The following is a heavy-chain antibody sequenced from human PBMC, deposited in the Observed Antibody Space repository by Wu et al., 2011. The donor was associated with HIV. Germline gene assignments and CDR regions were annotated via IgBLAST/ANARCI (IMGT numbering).Heavy chain of an antibody. J-gene: IGHJ4*02. CDR3: ARDFGGDGDS. CDR1: GYTFTGYY. Sequence: QVQLVQSGAEVKKPGASVKVSCKASGYTFTGYYMYWVRQAPGQGLEWMGWINPNSGGTNYAQKFQGRVTITADKSTSTAYMELSSLRSEDTAMYYCARDFGGDGDSWGQGTLVTVSS. CDR2: INPNSGGT. D-gene: IGHD2-21*01. V-gene: IGHV1-2*02.